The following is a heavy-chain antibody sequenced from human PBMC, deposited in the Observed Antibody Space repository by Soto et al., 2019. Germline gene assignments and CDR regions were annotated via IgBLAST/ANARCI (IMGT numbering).Heavy chain of an antibody. CDR1: GIPVSSNY. Sequence: EVQLVESGGGLVQPGGSLRLSCAASGIPVSSNYKTWVRQAPGKGLEWVSVLHSGGDTYYANSVKGRFTISRHDSTNTLFLQMNSLTPEDTAVYYCARDGPYYYASRMDVWGQGTTVTVSS. CDR3: ARDGPYYYASRMDV. V-gene: IGHV3-53*04. CDR2: LHSGGDT. J-gene: IGHJ6*02. D-gene: IGHD3-10*01.